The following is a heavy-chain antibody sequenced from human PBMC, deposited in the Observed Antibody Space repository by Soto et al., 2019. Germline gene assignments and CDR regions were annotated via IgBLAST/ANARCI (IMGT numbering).Heavy chain of an antibody. CDR1: GFTFSSYG. CDR2: IWYDGSNK. CDR3: ARGLAGIPSGIDY. J-gene: IGHJ4*02. V-gene: IGHV3-33*01. Sequence: QVQLVESGGGVVQPGRSLRLSCAASGFTFSSYGMHWVRQAPGKGLEWVAVIWYDGSNKYYADSVKGRFTISRDNSKNTLYLQMNSLRAEDTAVYYCARGLAGIPSGIDYWGQGTLVTVSS. D-gene: IGHD6-19*01.